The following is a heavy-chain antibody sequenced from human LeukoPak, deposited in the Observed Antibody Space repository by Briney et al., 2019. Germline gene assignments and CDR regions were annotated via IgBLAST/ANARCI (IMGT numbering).Heavy chain of an antibody. D-gene: IGHD3-16*01. J-gene: IGHJ4*02. CDR3: ARGSYALGY. CDR1: GFTITTNY. Sequence: GGSLRLSCAVSGFTITTNYMSWVRQTPGMRLEWVSIMYANGTAYYVDSVKGRFIMSRDNSKNTLYLQMNSLRVEDSAVYYCARGSYALGYWGQGTRVTVSS. V-gene: IGHV3-66*01. CDR2: MYANGTA.